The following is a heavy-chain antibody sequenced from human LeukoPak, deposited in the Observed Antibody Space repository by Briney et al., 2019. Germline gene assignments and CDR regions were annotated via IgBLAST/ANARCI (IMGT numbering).Heavy chain of an antibody. J-gene: IGHJ6*03. CDR3: VTRGYCTNGVCYYYYMDV. CDR1: GGTFSSYA. Sequence: SVKVSCKASGGTFSSYAISWVRQAPGQGLEWMGRIIPIFGTANYAQKFQGRVTMTRNTSISTAYMELSSLRSEDTAVYYCVTRGYCTNGVCYYYYMDVWGKGTTVTVSS. D-gene: IGHD2-8*01. V-gene: IGHV1-69*05. CDR2: IIPIFGTA.